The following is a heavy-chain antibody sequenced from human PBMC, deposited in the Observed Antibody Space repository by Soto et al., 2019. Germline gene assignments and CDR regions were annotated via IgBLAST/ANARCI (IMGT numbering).Heavy chain of an antibody. CDR2: ISGSGGST. J-gene: IGHJ4*02. CDR1: GFTFSSYA. Sequence: PVGSLRLSCAASGFTFSSYAMSWVRQAPGKGLEWVSAISGSGGSTYNADSVKGRFTISRDNSKNTLYLQMNSLRAEDTAVYYCAKSAGKQLVPDYWGQGTLVTVSS. D-gene: IGHD6-13*01. V-gene: IGHV3-23*01. CDR3: AKSAGKQLVPDY.